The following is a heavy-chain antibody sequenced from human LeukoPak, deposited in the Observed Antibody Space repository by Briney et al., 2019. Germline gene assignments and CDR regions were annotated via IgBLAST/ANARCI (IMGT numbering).Heavy chain of an antibody. V-gene: IGHV3-21*05. Sequence: PGGSLRLSCVASGLTFSSYTMNWVRQAPGKGLEWVSNIRSTTTDTYYADSVKGRFTISRDNSKNTLYLQMNSLRAEDTAVYYCARLGYSSGWYNYWGQGTLVTVSS. CDR1: GLTFSSYT. D-gene: IGHD6-19*01. CDR2: IRSTTTDT. J-gene: IGHJ4*02. CDR3: ARLGYSSGWYNY.